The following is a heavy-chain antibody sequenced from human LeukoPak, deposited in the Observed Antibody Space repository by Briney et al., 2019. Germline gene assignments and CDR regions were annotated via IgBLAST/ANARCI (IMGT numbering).Heavy chain of an antibody. CDR1: GGSFSGYY. Sequence: SETLSLTCAVYGGSFSGYYWSWIRQPPGKGLEWIGEINHSGSTNYNPSLKSRVTISVDTSKNQFSLKLSSVTAADTAVYYCARLLVVVPAAIYWFDPWGQGTLVTVSS. J-gene: IGHJ5*02. V-gene: IGHV4-34*01. D-gene: IGHD2-2*01. CDR3: ARLLVVVPAAIYWFDP. CDR2: INHSGST.